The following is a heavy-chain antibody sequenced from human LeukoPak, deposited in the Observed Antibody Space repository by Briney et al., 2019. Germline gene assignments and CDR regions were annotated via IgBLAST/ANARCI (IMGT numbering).Heavy chain of an antibody. J-gene: IGHJ4*02. CDR3: ATRGYSGLFDY. CDR1: GGTFSSYA. CDR2: IIPILGIA. Sequence: SVKVSCKASGGTFSSYAISWVRQAPGQGLEWMGRIIPILGIANYAQKFQGRITITADKSTSTAYMELSSLRSEDTAVYYCATRGYSGLFDYWGQGTLVTVSS. V-gene: IGHV1-69*04. D-gene: IGHD5-12*01.